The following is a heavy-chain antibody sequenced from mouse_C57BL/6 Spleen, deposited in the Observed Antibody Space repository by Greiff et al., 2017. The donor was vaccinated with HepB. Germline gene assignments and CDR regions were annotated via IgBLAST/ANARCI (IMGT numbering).Heavy chain of an antibody. CDR3: ARHEEGIYYDYDVSWFAY. CDR2: FYPGSGSI. J-gene: IGHJ3*01. Sequence: QVQLQQSGAELVKPGASVKLSCKASGYTFTEYTIHWVKQRSGQGLEWIGWFYPGSGSIKYNEKFKDKATLTADKSSSTVYMELSRLTSEYSAVYFCARHEEGIYYDYDVSWFAYWGQGTLVTVSA. CDR1: GYTFTEYT. V-gene: IGHV1-62-2*01. D-gene: IGHD2-4*01.